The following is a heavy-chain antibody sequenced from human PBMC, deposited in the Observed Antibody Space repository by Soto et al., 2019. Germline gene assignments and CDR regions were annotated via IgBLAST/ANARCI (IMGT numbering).Heavy chain of an antibody. CDR2: INHSGST. Sequence: PSETLSLTCAVYGGSFSGYYWSWIRQPPGKGLEWIGEINHSGSTNYNPSLKSRVTISVDTSKNQFSLKLSSVTAADTAVYYCARGLPYYDILTGYYGGDFDYWGQGTLVTVSS. D-gene: IGHD3-9*01. CDR1: GGSFSGYY. CDR3: ARGLPYYDILTGYYGGDFDY. J-gene: IGHJ4*02. V-gene: IGHV4-34*01.